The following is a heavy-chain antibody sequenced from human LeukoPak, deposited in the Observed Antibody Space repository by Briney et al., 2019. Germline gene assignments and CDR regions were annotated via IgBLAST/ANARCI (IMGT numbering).Heavy chain of an antibody. J-gene: IGHJ4*02. D-gene: IGHD1-1*01. CDR2: IYGDDDK. CDR3: AHRTTSSASFDF. CDR1: GFPLSTNRVG. Sequence: SGPTLVNPRQPLTLPCTFSGFPLSTNRVGVGWIRQSPGEALEWLALIYGDDDKRYTSSLKSRLTISRDTSKNQVVLTMTNMDPVDTATYFCAHRTTSSASFDFWGQGVLVTVSS. V-gene: IGHV2-5*02.